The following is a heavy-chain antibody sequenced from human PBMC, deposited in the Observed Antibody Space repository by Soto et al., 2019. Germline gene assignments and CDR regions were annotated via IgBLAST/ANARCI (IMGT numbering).Heavy chain of an antibody. Sequence: PLETLSLTCTVSGGSISSGDYYWSWIRQPPGKGLEWIGYIYYSGSTYYNPSLKSRVTISVDTSKNQFSLKLSSVTAADTAVYYCARSRGTIFGVVLDAFDIWGQGTMVTVSS. CDR3: ARSRGTIFGVVLDAFDI. V-gene: IGHV4-30-4*01. D-gene: IGHD3-3*01. J-gene: IGHJ3*02. CDR1: GGSISSGDYY. CDR2: IYYSGST.